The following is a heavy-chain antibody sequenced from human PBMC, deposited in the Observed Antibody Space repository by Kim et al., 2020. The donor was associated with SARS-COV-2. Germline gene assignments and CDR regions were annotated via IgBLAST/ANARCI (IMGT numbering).Heavy chain of an antibody. Sequence: GGSLRLSCAASGFTFSDHYMTWFRQAPGKRLEWVSYISGSYSTRNYADSVKGRFTISRDNAKNTLYLQMNSLTAEDTAVYYCARDSGRGSYSDFDYWGQGTLVTVSS. J-gene: IGHJ4*02. CDR1: GFTFSDHY. V-gene: IGHV3-11*01. CDR2: ISGSYSTR. D-gene: IGHD1-26*01. CDR3: ARDSGRGSYSDFDY.